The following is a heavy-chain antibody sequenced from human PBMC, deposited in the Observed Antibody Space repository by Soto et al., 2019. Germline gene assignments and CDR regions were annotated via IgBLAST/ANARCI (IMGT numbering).Heavy chain of an antibody. J-gene: IGHJ4*02. V-gene: IGHV1-18*01. CDR1: GYTFTSYG. CDR3: ARDIQTSYYDSSGYSPSDY. Sequence: ASVKVSCKASGYTFTSYGISWVRQAPGQGLEWMGWISAYNGNTNYAQKLQGRVTMTTDTSTSTAYMELRSLRSDDTAVYYCARDIQTSYYDSSGYSPSDYWGQGTLVTVSS. D-gene: IGHD3-22*01. CDR2: ISAYNGNT.